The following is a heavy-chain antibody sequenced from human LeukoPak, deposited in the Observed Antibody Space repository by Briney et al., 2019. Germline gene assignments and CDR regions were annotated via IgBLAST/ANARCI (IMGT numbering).Heavy chain of an antibody. CDR2: DGTDI. J-gene: IGHJ2*01. Sequence: PGGSLRLSCAASGFTFSSYWMHWVRQVPGKGLVWVARDGTDISYADSVKGRFTISRDNAKNTLYLQMNSLRAEDTAVYFCARGKFSTNWTFDLWGRGTRVTVSS. D-gene: IGHD3-3*02. CDR1: GFTFSSYW. CDR3: ARGKFSTNWTFDL. V-gene: IGHV3-74*01.